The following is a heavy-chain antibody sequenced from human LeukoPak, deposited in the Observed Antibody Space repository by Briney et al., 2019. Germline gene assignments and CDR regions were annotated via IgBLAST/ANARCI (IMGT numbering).Heavy chain of an antibody. D-gene: IGHD3-22*01. Sequence: GASVKVSCKASGYTFTSYGISWVRQAPGQGLEWMGWISAYNGNTNYAQKLQGRVTMTTDTSTSTAYMELRSLRSDDTAVYYCARASRFTMIVVAPRAFDYWGQGTLVTVSS. V-gene: IGHV1-18*01. CDR3: ARASRFTMIVVAPRAFDY. CDR1: GYTFTSYG. J-gene: IGHJ4*02. CDR2: ISAYNGNT.